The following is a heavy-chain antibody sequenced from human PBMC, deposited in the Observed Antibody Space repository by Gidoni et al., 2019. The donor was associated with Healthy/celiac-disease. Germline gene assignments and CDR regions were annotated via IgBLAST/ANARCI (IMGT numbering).Heavy chain of an antibody. J-gene: IGHJ6*03. CDR1: GFTFSSYW. V-gene: IGHV3-7*01. CDR2: IKQDGSEK. CDR3: ARERDFLFWSTPSAPGYMDV. D-gene: IGHD3-3*01. Sequence: EVQLVESGGGLVQPGGSLRLSCAASGFTFSSYWLSWVRQAPGKGLEWVANIKQDGSEKYYVDSVKGRFTISRDNAKNSLYLQMNSLRPEDTAVYYCARERDFLFWSTPSAPGYMDVWGKGTTVTVSS.